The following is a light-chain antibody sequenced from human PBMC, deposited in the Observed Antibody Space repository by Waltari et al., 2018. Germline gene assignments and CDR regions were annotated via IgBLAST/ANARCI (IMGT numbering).Light chain of an antibody. Sequence: DIQMTQSPPSVSASVGDRVIITCRASQDISRWLGWYQQKPGKAPKFLIYDASTLQSGVPSRFSDSGSGTDFTLTISSLQPEDFATYYCQQGDRFPLTFGGGTKVEI. J-gene: IGKJ4*01. CDR2: DAS. CDR3: QQGDRFPLT. V-gene: IGKV1-12*01. CDR1: QDISRW.